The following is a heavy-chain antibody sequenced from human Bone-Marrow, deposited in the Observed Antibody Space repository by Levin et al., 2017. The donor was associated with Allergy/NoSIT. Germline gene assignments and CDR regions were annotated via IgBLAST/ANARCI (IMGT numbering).Heavy chain of an antibody. CDR3: ARDFPFDY. V-gene: IGHV4-30-4*01. CDR2: IDNSGIT. CDR1: GGSISDDYY. J-gene: IGHJ4*01. Sequence: SSETLSLTCTVSGGSISDDYYWNWIRQPPGKGLEWIGHIDNSGITSYNPSLKTRLSISIDTPKNQFSLRLTSVTAADTATYYCARDFPFDYWGHGTLVTVSS.